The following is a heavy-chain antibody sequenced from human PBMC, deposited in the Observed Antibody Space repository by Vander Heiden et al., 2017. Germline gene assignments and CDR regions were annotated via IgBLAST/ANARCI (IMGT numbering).Heavy chain of an antibody. D-gene: IGHD6-13*01. V-gene: IGHV3-30*18. CDR1: GFTLKTYG. CDR3: AKGQYSSTTGWLDP. CDR2: ISYEGSNE. Sequence: QVQLVESVGGVIQPGKSLRLSCAVSGFTLKTYGMHWVRQAPGKGLEWVAFISYEGSNEFYADAVRGRFAISRDISKNTLFLQMNNLRVDDTATYYCAKGQYSSTTGWLDPWGQGTLVTVSS. J-gene: IGHJ5*02.